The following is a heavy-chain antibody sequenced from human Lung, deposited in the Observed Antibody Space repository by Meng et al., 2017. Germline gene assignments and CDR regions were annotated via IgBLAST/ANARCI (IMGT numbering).Heavy chain of an antibody. CDR2: ISGYNGNT. CDR1: GYTFTSYG. Sequence: QVQLVQSGDEGKKPGASVKVSCKASGYTFTSYGISWVRQAPGQGLEGMGCISGYNGNTNYAQKFQGRVTMTTDTSTSTAYMELRSLRSDDTAVYYCARDRYCSTTSCTGWFDPWGQGTLVTVSS. V-gene: IGHV1-18*01. J-gene: IGHJ5*02. CDR3: ARDRYCSTTSCTGWFDP. D-gene: IGHD2-2*01.